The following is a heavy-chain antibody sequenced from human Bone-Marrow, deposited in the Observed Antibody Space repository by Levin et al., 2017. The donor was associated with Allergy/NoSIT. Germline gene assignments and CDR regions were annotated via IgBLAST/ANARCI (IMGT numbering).Heavy chain of an antibody. D-gene: IGHD1-1*01. J-gene: IGHJ6*02. CDR3: ARYKRANHYGVDF. V-gene: IGHV4-59*01. CDR2: IYYTGST. CDR1: AGSISNS. Sequence: SQTLSLTCTVSAGSISNSWSWIRQPPGKNLEWIGYIYYTGSTKYNPSLTSRVTMSIDTSTNQFSLELSSVTAADTAVYYCARYKRANHYGVDFWGQGTTVTVSS.